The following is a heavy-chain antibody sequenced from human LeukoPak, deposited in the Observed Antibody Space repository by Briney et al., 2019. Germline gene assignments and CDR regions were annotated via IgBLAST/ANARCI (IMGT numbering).Heavy chain of an antibody. V-gene: IGHV3-53*01. CDR3: AREPLTGYHGFDY. CDR1: GFTFSSYA. D-gene: IGHD3-9*01. Sequence: PGGSLRLSCAASGFTFSSYAMTWVRQAPGKGLEWVSVIYSGGSTYNADSVKGRFTISRDNSKNTLYLQMNSLRAEDTAVYYCAREPLTGYHGFDYWGQGTLVTVSS. CDR2: IYSGGST. J-gene: IGHJ4*02.